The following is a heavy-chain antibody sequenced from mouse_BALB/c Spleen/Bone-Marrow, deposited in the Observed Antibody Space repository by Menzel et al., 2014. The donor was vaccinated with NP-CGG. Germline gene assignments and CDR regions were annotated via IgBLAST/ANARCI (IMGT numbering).Heavy chain of an antibody. CDR1: GYTFTSYI. CDR3: ARRWLPYAMDY. J-gene: IGHJ4*01. D-gene: IGHD2-3*01. V-gene: IGHV1-14*01. CDR2: INPYNDGT. Sequence: LVESGPELVKPGASVKMSCKAPGYTFTSYIMHWVKQKPGQGLEWIGYINPYNDGTKYNEKFKGKATLTSDKSSSTAYMELSSLTSEDSAVYYCARRWLPYAMDYWGQGTSVTVSS.